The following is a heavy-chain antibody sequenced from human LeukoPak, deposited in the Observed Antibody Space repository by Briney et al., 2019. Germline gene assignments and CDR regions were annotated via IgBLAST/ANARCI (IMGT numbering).Heavy chain of an antibody. CDR1: GDSISSYY. J-gene: IGHJ5*02. V-gene: IGHV4-59*01. CDR2: IYYSGST. Sequence: PSETLSLTCTVSGDSISSYYWSWIRQPPGKGLEWIGYIYYSGSTNYNPSLKSRVTISVDTSKNQFSLKLSSVTAADTAVYYCARGPRYSSGWPFGFDPWGQGTLVTVSS. CDR3: ARGPRYSSGWPFGFDP. D-gene: IGHD6-19*01.